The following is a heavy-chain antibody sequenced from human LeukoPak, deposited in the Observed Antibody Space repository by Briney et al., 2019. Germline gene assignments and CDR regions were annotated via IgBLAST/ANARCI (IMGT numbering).Heavy chain of an antibody. CDR3: ARSAADPYYFDY. CDR1: GGTFGSYA. V-gene: IGHV1-69*13. Sequence: SVTVSFKASGGTFGSYAISWVRQAPGQGLEWMGGIIPIFGTANYAQKFQGRVTITADESTSTAYMELSSLRSEDTAVYYCARSAADPYYFDYWGQGTLVTVSS. D-gene: IGHD6-13*01. J-gene: IGHJ4*02. CDR2: IIPIFGTA.